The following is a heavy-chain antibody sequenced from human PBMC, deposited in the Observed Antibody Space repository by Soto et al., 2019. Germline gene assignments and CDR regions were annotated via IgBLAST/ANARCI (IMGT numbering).Heavy chain of an antibody. J-gene: IGHJ4*02. Sequence: ASVKVSCKASAYTFTSYGISWVRQAPGQGLEWMGWISTYSGNTNYAQNFQGRVSMTTDTSTSTAYMELRSLRSDDTAVYYCARDDPRTTGMTVFDYWGEGTLVTSPQ. CDR2: ISTYSGNT. CDR3: ARDDPRTTGMTVFDY. D-gene: IGHD1-1*01. CDR1: AYTFTSYG. V-gene: IGHV1-18*04.